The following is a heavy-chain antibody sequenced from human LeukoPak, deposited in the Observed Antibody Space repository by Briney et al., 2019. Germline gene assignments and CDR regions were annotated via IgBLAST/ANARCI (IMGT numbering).Heavy chain of an antibody. Sequence: ASVKVSCKASGYTFTGYYMHWVRQAPGQGLEWMGWINPNSGGTNYAQKFQGWVTMTRDTSISTAYMELSRLRSDDTAVYYCARGLIYSSSWYGWAFDIWGQGTMVTVSS. CDR1: GYTFTGYY. J-gene: IGHJ3*02. V-gene: IGHV1-2*04. D-gene: IGHD6-13*01. CDR3: ARGLIYSSSWYGWAFDI. CDR2: INPNSGGT.